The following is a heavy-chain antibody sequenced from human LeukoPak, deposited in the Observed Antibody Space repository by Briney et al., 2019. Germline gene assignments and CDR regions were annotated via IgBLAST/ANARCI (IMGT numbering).Heavy chain of an antibody. J-gene: IGHJ5*02. CDR2: IIPIFGTA. CDR3: AGAEGRYYYDSSGCSDWFDP. D-gene: IGHD3-22*01. V-gene: IGHV1-69*13. CDR1: GGTFSSYA. Sequence: GASVNVSCKASGGTFSSYAISWVRQAPGQGLEWMGGIIPIFGTANYAQKFQGRVTITADESTSTAYMELSSLRSEDTAVYYCAGAEGRYYYDSSGCSDWFDPRGQGTLVTVSS.